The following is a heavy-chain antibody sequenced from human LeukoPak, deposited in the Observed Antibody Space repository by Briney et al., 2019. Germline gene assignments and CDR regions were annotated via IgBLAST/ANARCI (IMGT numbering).Heavy chain of an antibody. V-gene: IGHV1-69*06. CDR2: IIPIFGTA. Sequence: SVKVSCKASGYTFTGYYMHWVRQAPGQGLEWMGGIIPIFGTADYAQKFQGRVTITADKSTSTAYMELSSLRSEDTAVYYCARGGLIVATIGSYYFDYWGQGTLVTVSS. J-gene: IGHJ4*02. CDR1: GYTFTGYY. CDR3: ARGGLIVATIGSYYFDY. D-gene: IGHD5-12*01.